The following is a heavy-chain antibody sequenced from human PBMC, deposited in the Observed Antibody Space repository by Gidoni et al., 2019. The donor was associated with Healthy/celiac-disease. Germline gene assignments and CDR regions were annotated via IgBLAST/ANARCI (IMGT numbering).Heavy chain of an antibody. V-gene: IGHV4-30-4*01. J-gene: IGHJ6*03. Sequence: QVQLQESGPGLVKPSQTLSLTCTVSGGSISSGDYYWSWIRQPPGKGLEWIGYIYYSGSTYYNPSLKSRVTISVDTSKNQFSLKLSSVTAADTAVYYCAGLHDYGSGHYYYYYMDVWGKGTTVTVSS. CDR2: IYYSGST. D-gene: IGHD3-10*01. CDR3: AGLHDYGSGHYYYYYMDV. CDR1: GGSISSGDYY.